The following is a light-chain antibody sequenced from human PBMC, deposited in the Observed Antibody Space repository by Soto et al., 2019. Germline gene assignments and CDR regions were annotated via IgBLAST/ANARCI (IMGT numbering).Light chain of an antibody. J-gene: IGLJ1*01. Sequence: QSVLTQPPSVAGAPGQGVTISCTGSSSNIGADYFVHWYQQLPGAAPKLLIYDDTNRPSGVPDRFPGSKSGTSASLAITGLQAEDEADYYCQSYDSSLRGYVFGSGTKVTVL. CDR2: DDT. CDR1: SSNIGADYF. V-gene: IGLV1-40*01. CDR3: QSYDSSLRGYV.